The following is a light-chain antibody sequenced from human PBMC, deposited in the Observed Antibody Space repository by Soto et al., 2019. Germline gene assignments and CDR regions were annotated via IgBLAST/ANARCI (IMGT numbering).Light chain of an antibody. Sequence: DIQMTQSPSSLSASVGDRVTITCRASQSISSYLNWYQQKPGKAPKLLIYAASSLQSAVPSRFSGSGSGTDFTLTISSLQPEAFATYYLQQSYSTPLTFGGGTKVEIK. CDR2: AAS. V-gene: IGKV1-39*01. CDR1: QSISSY. CDR3: QQSYSTPLT. J-gene: IGKJ4*01.